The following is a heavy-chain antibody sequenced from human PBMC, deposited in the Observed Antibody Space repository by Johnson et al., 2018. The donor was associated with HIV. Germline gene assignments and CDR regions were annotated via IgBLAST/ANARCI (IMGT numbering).Heavy chain of an antibody. CDR2: LYSSGKT. CDR1: GFTVSTYY. D-gene: IGHD3-16*02. V-gene: IGHV3-66*03. CDR3: ARGAITFGGVIGGDDAFDI. J-gene: IGHJ3*02. Sequence: VQLVESGGGLIQPGGSLRLSCAASGFTVSTYYMTWVRQASGKGLELVSLLYSSGKTYYADSVKGRFTISRDYSKNRLYLQMNSLRAEDTAVYYCARGAITFGGVIGGDDAFDIWGQGTMVTVSS.